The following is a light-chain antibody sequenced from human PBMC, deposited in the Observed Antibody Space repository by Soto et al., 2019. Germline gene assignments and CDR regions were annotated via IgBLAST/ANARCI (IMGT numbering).Light chain of an antibody. V-gene: IGKV3-15*01. CDR3: QQYVISVT. CDR1: QSVSSN. CDR2: GES. Sequence: EIVMTQSPATLSVSPGERATLSCRASQSVSSNLAWYRQKPGQAPRLLIYGESTRATGIPARFSGSGSGTDFTLTISRLEPQDSAMYYCQQYVISVTFGQGTRLEIK. J-gene: IGKJ5*01.